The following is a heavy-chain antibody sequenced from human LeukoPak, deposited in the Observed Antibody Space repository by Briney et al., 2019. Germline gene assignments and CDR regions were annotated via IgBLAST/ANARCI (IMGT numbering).Heavy chain of an antibody. CDR3: ARSLGIAVAGPYYFDY. CDR2: IYTSGST. J-gene: IGHJ4*02. CDR1: GGSISSSSYY. D-gene: IGHD6-19*01. V-gene: IGHV4-61*02. Sequence: SETLSLTCTVSGGSISSSSYYWSWIRQPAGKGLEWIGRIYTSGSTNYNPSLKSRVTISVDTSKNQFSLKLSSVTAADTAVYYCARSLGIAVAGPYYFDYWGQGTLVTLSS.